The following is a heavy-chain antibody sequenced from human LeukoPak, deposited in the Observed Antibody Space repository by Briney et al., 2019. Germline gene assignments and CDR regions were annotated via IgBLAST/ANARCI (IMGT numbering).Heavy chain of an antibody. Sequence: PSETLSLTCAVYGGSFSGYYWSWIGQPPGKGLEWIGEINHSGSTNYNPSLKSRVTISVDTSKNQFSLKLSSVTAADTAVYYCARGGQCLRFGNAGYDPWGQGTLVTVSS. CDR2: INHSGST. CDR1: GGSFSGYY. D-gene: IGHD3-16*01. V-gene: IGHV4-34*01. J-gene: IGHJ5*02. CDR3: ARGGQCLRFGNAGYDP.